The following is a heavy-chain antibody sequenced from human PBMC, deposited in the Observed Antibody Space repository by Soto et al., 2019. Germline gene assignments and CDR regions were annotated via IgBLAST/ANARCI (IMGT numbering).Heavy chain of an antibody. V-gene: IGHV1-2*04. CDR2: NNPNSGGT. D-gene: IGHD6-19*01. Sequence: QVQLVQSGAEVKKPGASVKVSCKASGYTFTGYYMHWVRQAPGQGLEWMGWNNPNSGGTKYAKKFQGWVTMTRDTSISTAYMELRRLRSDDTAVYFCARDLGSGPQYYFDYWGQGTLVTVSS. CDR1: GYTFTGYY. CDR3: ARDLGSGPQYYFDY. J-gene: IGHJ4*02.